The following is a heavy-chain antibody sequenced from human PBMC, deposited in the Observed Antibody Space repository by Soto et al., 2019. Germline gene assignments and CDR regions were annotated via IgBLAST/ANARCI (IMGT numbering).Heavy chain of an antibody. CDR3: ARGISKGVNCTNGVCYILDWFDP. Sequence: ASVKVSCKASGYTFTGYYMHGVRQAPGQGLEWMGWINPNSGGTNYAQKFQGWVTMTRDTSISTAYMELSRLRSDDTAVYYWARGISKGVNCTNGVCYILDWFDPWGQGTLVTVSS. CDR1: GYTFTGYY. D-gene: IGHD2-8*01. V-gene: IGHV1-2*04. J-gene: IGHJ5*02. CDR2: INPNSGGT.